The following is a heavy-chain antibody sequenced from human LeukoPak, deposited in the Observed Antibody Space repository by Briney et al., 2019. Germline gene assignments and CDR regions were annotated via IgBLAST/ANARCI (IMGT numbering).Heavy chain of an antibody. CDR3: ASSGGSGSYVFDY. V-gene: IGHV4-61*02. Sequence: SETLSLTCAVSGYSISSGYYWSWIRPPAGKGLEWIGRIYTSGSTNYNPSLKSRVTISVDTSKNQFSLKLSSVTAADTAVYYCASSGGSGSYVFDYWGQGTLVTVSS. CDR1: GYSISSGYY. D-gene: IGHD3-10*01. CDR2: IYTSGST. J-gene: IGHJ4*02.